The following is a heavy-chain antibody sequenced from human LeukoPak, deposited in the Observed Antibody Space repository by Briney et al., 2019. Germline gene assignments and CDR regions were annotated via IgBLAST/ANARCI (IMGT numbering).Heavy chain of an antibody. CDR2: IIPIFGTA. CDR3: ATAGYCSSTSCYLFDY. D-gene: IGHD2-2*01. Sequence: SVKVSCKASGGTFSSYAIGWVRQAPGQGLEWMGGIIPIFGTANYAQKFQGRVTITTDESTSTAYMELSSLRSEDTAVYYCATAGYCSSTSCYLFDYWAREPWSPSPQ. V-gene: IGHV1-69*05. J-gene: IGHJ4*02. CDR1: GGTFSSYA.